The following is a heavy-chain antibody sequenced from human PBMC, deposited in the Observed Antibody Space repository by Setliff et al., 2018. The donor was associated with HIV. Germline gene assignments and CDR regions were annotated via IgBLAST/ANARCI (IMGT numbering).Heavy chain of an antibody. J-gene: IGHJ3*02. V-gene: IGHV1-18*01. Sequence: VKVSCKASGYTFTKYGVSWVRQAPGQGLEWMGWISAYNGNTNYPQKFQGRVTMTTDTSTSTAYMELRSLRSDDTAVYYCARGYCTNAVCSDAFDIWGQGTMVTVS. CDR3: ARGYCTNAVCSDAFDI. CDR2: ISAYNGNT. D-gene: IGHD2-8*01. CDR1: GYTFTKYG.